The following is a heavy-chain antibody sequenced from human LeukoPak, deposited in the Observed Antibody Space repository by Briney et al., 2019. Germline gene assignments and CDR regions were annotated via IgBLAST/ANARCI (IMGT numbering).Heavy chain of an antibody. D-gene: IGHD2/OR15-2a*01. Sequence: GGSLRLSCAASGFTFSSYAMSWVRQAPGKGLEWVSAISGSGGSTYYADSVKGRFTISRDNSKNTLYLQMNSLRAEDTAVYYCAKMGAAQNTRPGYFDYWGQGTLVTVSS. CDR3: AKMGAAQNTRPGYFDY. CDR1: GFTFSSYA. V-gene: IGHV3-23*01. CDR2: ISGSGGST. J-gene: IGHJ4*02.